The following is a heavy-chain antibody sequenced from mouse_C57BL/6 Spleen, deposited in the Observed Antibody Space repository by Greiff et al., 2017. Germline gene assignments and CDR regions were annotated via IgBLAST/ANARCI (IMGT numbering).Heavy chain of an antibody. V-gene: IGHV5-6*01. Sequence: EVKLVESGGDLVKPGGSLKLSCAASGFTFSSYGMSWVRQTPDKRLEWVATISSGGSYTYYPDSVKGRFTISRDNAKNTLYLQMSSLKSEDTAMYYCARQGGSKGGDAMDYWGQGTSVTVSS. CDR3: ARQGGSKGGDAMDY. CDR2: ISSGGSYT. CDR1: GFTFSSYG. J-gene: IGHJ4*01. D-gene: IGHD1-1*02.